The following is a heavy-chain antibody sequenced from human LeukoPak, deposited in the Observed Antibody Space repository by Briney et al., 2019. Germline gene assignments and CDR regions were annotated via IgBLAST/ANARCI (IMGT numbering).Heavy chain of an antibody. V-gene: IGHV4-34*01. D-gene: IGHD3-22*01. Sequence: SETLSLTCAVYGGSFSGYYWSWIRQPPGKGLEWIGEINHSGSTNYNPSLKSRVTISVDTSKNQFSLKLSSVTAADTAVYYCARERYYYDSSGYYLDAFDIWGQGTMVTVSS. CDR2: INHSGST. CDR1: GGSFSGYY. CDR3: ARERYYYDSSGYYLDAFDI. J-gene: IGHJ3*02.